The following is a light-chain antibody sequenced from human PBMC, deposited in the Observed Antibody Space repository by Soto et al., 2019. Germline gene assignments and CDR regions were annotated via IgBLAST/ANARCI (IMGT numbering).Light chain of an antibody. CDR1: QSVSSSY. Sequence: EIVLTQSPGTLSLSPGERATLSCRASQSVSSSYVAWYQQRPSQAPRLLIYGASSRATGIPDRFSGSGSGTDFPLTISRLEPEDFAVLYCQQYDDSQLTFGGGTKVEIK. CDR2: GAS. V-gene: IGKV3-20*01. J-gene: IGKJ4*01. CDR3: QQYDDSQLT.